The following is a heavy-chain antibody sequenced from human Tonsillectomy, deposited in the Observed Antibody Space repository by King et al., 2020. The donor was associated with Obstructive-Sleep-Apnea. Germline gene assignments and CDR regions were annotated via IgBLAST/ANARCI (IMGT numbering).Heavy chain of an antibody. Sequence: VQLVESGGGVVQPGRSLRLSCAVSGFSFSSYAMHWVRQAPGKGLEWVAVISYDGSNKHYADSVKGRFTISRDNSKHTLYLQMNSLRAEDTAVYYCGRRRVRGTTYYYGMDVWGQGTTVTVSS. CDR3: GRRRVRGTTYYYGMDV. J-gene: IGHJ6*02. D-gene: IGHD3-10*01. V-gene: IGHV3-30-3*01. CDR1: GFSFSSYA. CDR2: ISYDGSNK.